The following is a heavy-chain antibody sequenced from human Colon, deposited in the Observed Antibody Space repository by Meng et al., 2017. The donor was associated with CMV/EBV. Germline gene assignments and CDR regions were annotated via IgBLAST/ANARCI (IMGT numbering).Heavy chain of an antibody. CDR3: TTEIVGASVSYYFDY. Sequence: TFSNAWMSSVRQAPGKGLEWVGRIKSKTDDGTTDYAAPVKGRFTISRDDSKNTLYLQMNSLKIEDTAVYYCTTEIVGASVSYYFDYWGQGTLVTVSS. D-gene: IGHD1-26*01. J-gene: IGHJ4*02. V-gene: IGHV3-15*01. CDR2: IKSKTDDGTT. CDR1: TFSNAW.